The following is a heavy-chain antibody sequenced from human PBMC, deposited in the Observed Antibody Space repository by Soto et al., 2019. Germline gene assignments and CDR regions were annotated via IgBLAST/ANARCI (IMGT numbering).Heavy chain of an antibody. V-gene: IGHV1-18*04. CDR3: ARDAGWQRMVPYD. J-gene: IGHJ4*02. Sequence: QVHLVQSGTEGKKPGASVDVSCQAFGYTFTSYGFSWVRQVPGQGREWLGWISAFNGDTQYAQTMKGRLTVTTDTSTTTVHMELRSLTPADTAVYSCARDAGWQRMVPYDWGQGTLVTVS. D-gene: IGHD6-25*01. CDR2: ISAFNGDT. CDR1: GYTFTSYG.